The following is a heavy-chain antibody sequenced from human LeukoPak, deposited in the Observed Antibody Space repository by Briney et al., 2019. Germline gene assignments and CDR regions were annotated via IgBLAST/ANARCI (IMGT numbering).Heavy chain of an antibody. CDR1: GASINSGSYY. J-gene: IGHJ4*02. CDR2: IYTSGST. D-gene: IGHD7-27*01. Sequence: SQTLSLTCTVSGASINSGSYYWTWIRQPAGKGLGWIGRIYTSGSTNYNPSLKSRVTISLEMSKHQFSLNVTSVTAADTAVYYCATNTGTVFDYWGQGTLVTVSS. CDR3: ATNTGTVFDY. V-gene: IGHV4-61*02.